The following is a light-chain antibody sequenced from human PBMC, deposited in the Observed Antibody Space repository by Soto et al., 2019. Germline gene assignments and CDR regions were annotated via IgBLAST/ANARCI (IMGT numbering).Light chain of an antibody. CDR2: DVS. Sequence: QSALTQPRSVSGSPGQSVTISCTGTSSDVGGYNYVSWYQQHPGKDPKLMIYDVSKRPSGVPDRVSGSKSGNTASLTISGLQAEDEADYYFCSSAGSYSYVFGTGTKLTVL. CDR3: CSSAGSYSYV. J-gene: IGLJ1*01. V-gene: IGLV2-11*01. CDR1: SSDVGGYNY.